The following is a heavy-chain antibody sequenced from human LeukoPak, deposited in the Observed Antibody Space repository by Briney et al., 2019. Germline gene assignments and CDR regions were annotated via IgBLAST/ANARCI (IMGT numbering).Heavy chain of an antibody. V-gene: IGHV4-39*01. CDR2: IHYSGTT. Sequence: SETLSLTCTVSGGSISSDRDHWDRIRQSPGKGLEWIASIHYSGTTYYTPSLKSRVTISVDTSKNQFSLKLNSVTAADTAVYYCARRLSYFDYWGQGTLVTVSS. CDR1: GGSISSDRDH. J-gene: IGHJ4*02. D-gene: IGHD2-21*02. CDR3: ARRLSYFDY.